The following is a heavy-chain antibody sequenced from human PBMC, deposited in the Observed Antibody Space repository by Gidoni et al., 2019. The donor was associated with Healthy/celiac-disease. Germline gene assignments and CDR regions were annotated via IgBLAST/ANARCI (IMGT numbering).Heavy chain of an antibody. CDR2: IDWDDDK. CDR1: GFSLSTSGMR. CDR3: ARSPYQKFGELLSNDAFDI. J-gene: IGHJ3*02. V-gene: IGHV2-70*04. D-gene: IGHD3-10*01. Sequence: QVTLKESGPALVKPTQTLTLTCTFSGFSLSTSGMRVSWIRQPPGKALEWLARIDWDDDKFYSTSLKTRLTISKDTSKNQVVLTMTNMDPVDTATYYCARSPYQKFGELLSNDAFDIWGQGTMVTVSS.